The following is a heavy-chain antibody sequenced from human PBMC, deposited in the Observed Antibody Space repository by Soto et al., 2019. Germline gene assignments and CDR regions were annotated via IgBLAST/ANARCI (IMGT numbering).Heavy chain of an antibody. J-gene: IGHJ4*02. D-gene: IGHD3-3*01. CDR3: AHRVLRTVFGLVTTTAIYFDF. CDR1: GFSLTTSGVG. CDR2: IYWDEDK. Sequence: QITLNESGPTQVKPRQTLTLTCTFSGFSLTTSGVGVGWIRQSPGKAPEWLALIYWDEDKRYSPSLKSRLTITKDTSKNQVVLTMADLDPADTATYYCAHRVLRTVFGLVTTTAIYFDFWGKGTPVAVSS. V-gene: IGHV2-5*02.